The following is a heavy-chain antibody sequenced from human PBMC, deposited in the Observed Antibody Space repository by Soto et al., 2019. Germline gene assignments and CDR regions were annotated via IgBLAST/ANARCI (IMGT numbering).Heavy chain of an antibody. J-gene: IGHJ4*02. CDR2: MNPNSGKT. CDR3: ARVILLGSWSYPLIDY. Sequence: ASVKVSCKASGYTFTSYDITWVRQATGQGLEWMGGMNPNSGKTGYAQKFQGRVTMTRNTSISTAYMELSSLRSEDTAVYYCARVILLGSWSYPLIDYWGQGTLVTVSS. D-gene: IGHD1-26*01. CDR1: GYTFTSYD. V-gene: IGHV1-8*01.